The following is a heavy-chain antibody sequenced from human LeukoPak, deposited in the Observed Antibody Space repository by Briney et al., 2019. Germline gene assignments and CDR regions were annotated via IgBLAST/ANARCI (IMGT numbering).Heavy chain of an antibody. CDR1: GFTFSSYA. CDR3: ARDQGLGIVVVVAAGGLDY. J-gene: IGHJ4*02. V-gene: IGHV3-30-3*01. Sequence: GGSLRPSCAASGFTFSSYAMHWVRQAPGKGLEWVAVISYEGSNKYYADSVKGRFTISRDNSKNTLYLRMNSLRAEDTAVYYCARDQGLGIVVVVAAGGLDYWGQGTLVTVSS. CDR2: ISYEGSNK. D-gene: IGHD2-15*01.